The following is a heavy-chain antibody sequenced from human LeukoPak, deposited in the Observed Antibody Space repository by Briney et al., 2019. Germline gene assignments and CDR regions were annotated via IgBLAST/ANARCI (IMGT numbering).Heavy chain of an antibody. D-gene: IGHD1-26*01. J-gene: IGHJ3*02. CDR1: GFTFNKYA. CDR2: IYSGGST. CDR3: AREGLAEGGAFDI. V-gene: IGHV3-66*01. Sequence: GSLRLSCAASGFTFNKYAMSWVRQAPGKGLEWVSVIYSGGSTYYADSVKGRFTISRDNSKNTLYLQMNRLRAEDTAVYYCAREGLAEGGAFDIWGQGTMATVSS.